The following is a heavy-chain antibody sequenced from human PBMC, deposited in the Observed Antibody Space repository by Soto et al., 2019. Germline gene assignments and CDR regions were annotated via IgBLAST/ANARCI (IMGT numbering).Heavy chain of an antibody. D-gene: IGHD5-18*01. J-gene: IGHJ6*02. CDR2: INSGGNT. V-gene: IGHV3-66*01. CDR3: ARGGDSYGYGGYYYYGMAV. CDR1: GFGVSNNY. Sequence: EVQLVESGGGLVQPGGSLRLSCAASGFGVSNNYMSWVRQAPGKGLEWVSAINSGGNTYYADSVKGRFTISRDNSKNTVYTKMNSVGAEDTAVYYCARGGDSYGYGGYYYYGMAVWGQGTTVTVSS.